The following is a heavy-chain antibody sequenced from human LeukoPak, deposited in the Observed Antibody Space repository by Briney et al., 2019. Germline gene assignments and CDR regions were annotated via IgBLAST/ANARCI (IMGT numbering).Heavy chain of an antibody. D-gene: IGHD4-17*01. CDR3: ARDGGDYFYYYYYMDV. J-gene: IGHJ6*03. CDR2: INPNSGGT. CDR1: GYTFTGYY. V-gene: IGHV1-2*02. Sequence: ASVKVSCKASGYTFTGYYMHWVRQAPGQGLEWMGWINPNSGGTNYAQKFQGRGTMTRDTSISTAYMELSRLRSDDTAVYYCARDGGDYFYYYYYMDVWGKGTTVTVSS.